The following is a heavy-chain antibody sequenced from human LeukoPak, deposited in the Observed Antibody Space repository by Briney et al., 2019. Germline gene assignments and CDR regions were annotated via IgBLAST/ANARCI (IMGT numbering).Heavy chain of an antibody. J-gene: IGHJ5*02. Sequence: SETLSLTCTVSDGSIISYYWSWIRQPPGKGLEWIGHIHYSGSTNYNSSLKSRVTISVDTSNNQFFLKLSSVTAADTAVYYCARERLPGVTTVTRWFDPWGQGTLVTVSS. CDR1: DGSIISYY. CDR3: ARERLPGVTTVTRWFDP. CDR2: IHYSGST. V-gene: IGHV4-59*01. D-gene: IGHD4-17*01.